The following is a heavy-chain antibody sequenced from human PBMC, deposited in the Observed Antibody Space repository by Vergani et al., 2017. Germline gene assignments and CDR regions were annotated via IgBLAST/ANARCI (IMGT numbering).Heavy chain of an antibody. CDR3: ARDHQGPTTLDY. J-gene: IGHJ4*02. CDR2: INPNGDAT. V-gene: IGHV1-2*02. Sequence: QVQLVQSGAEVKKPGASVRVSCKVSGFIFTDYYIHWMRQAPGQGLEWIGWINPNGDATHYAQNFRGRVTLTRDTSSTTAYMDLASLTSDDTAIYYCARDHQGPTTLDYWGQGSLVTVSS. CDR1: GFIFTDYY. D-gene: IGHD1-26*01.